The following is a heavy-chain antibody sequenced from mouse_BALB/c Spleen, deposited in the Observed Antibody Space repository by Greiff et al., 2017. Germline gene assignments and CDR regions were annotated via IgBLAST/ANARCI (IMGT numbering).Heavy chain of an antibody. CDR1: GFNIKDTY. Sequence: EVQLQHSGAELVKPGASVKLSCTASGFNIKDTYMHWVKQRPEQGLEWIGRIDPANGNTKYDPKFQGKATITADTSSNTAYLQLSSLTSEDTAVYYCARGITTVVVDYWGQGTTLTVSS. D-gene: IGHD1-1*01. J-gene: IGHJ2*01. CDR2: IDPANGNT. V-gene: IGHV14-3*02. CDR3: ARGITTVVVDY.